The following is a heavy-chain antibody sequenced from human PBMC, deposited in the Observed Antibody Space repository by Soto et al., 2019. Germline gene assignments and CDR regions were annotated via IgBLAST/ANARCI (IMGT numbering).Heavy chain of an antibody. CDR2: FFIGGNT. D-gene: IGHD3-10*01. J-gene: IGHJ6*04. Sequence: SETLSLTCTVSGGSMSSSSTYYWGWMRQPPGKGLEWIASFFIGGNTYYNPSVKSRVTISVDTSKNQFSLKLSSVTAADTAVYYCARQGFGPLHGLVDVWGKGTTVTVSS. V-gene: IGHV4-39*01. CDR3: ARQGFGPLHGLVDV. CDR1: GGSMSSSSTYY.